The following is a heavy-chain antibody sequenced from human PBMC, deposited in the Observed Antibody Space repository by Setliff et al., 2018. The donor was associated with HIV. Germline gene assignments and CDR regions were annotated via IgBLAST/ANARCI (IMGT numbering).Heavy chain of an antibody. J-gene: IGHJ4*02. V-gene: IGHV3-48*03. D-gene: IGHD1-26*01. Sequence: GGSLRLSCAASGFTFSSYEMDWFRQAPGKGLEWVSYITGSSDNIYYADSVKGRFTISRDNAKNSLYLQMNTLRAEDTAVYYCARDPLVGAPDYFDYWGQGTLVTVSS. CDR3: ARDPLVGAPDYFDY. CDR1: GFTFSSYE. CDR2: ITGSSDNI.